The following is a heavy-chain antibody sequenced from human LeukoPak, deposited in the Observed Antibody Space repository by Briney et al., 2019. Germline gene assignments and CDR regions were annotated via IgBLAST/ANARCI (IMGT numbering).Heavy chain of an antibody. J-gene: IGHJ4*02. D-gene: IGHD2-21*01. Sequence: SETLSLTCTVSGGSMTSYYWSWIRQPPGKGLEWIGYIYYSGSTKYNPSLKSRVTISVDTSKNQFSLKLNSMTTADTAVYYCARGGFQSDYWGQGTLVTAS. V-gene: IGHV4-59*01. CDR3: ARGGFQSDY. CDR1: GGSMTSYY. CDR2: IYYSGST.